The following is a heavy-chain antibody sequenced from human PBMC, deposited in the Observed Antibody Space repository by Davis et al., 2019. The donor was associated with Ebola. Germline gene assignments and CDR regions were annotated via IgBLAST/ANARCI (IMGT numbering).Heavy chain of an antibody. CDR2: IYPRDSDT. CDR3: ARRAGDYDFWSGYPPHFDY. J-gene: IGHJ4*01. Sequence: GESLKISCQGSGYSFTTYWIAWVRQMPGKGLEWMGIIYPRDSDTRYRPSFEGQVTISVDRSISTAYLQWSSLKASDSAMYYCARRAGDYDFWSGYPPHFDYWGQGTLVTVSS. CDR1: GYSFTTYW. V-gene: IGHV5-51*01. D-gene: IGHD3-3*01.